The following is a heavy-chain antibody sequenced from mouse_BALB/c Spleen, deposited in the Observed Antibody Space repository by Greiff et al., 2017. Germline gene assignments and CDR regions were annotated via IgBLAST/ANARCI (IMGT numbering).Heavy chain of an antibody. D-gene: IGHD4-1*01. J-gene: IGHJ4*01. CDR2: INPSTGYT. CDR3: ARANLYAMDY. V-gene: IGHV1-7*01. CDR1: GYTFTSYW. Sequence: QVQLQQSGAELAKPGASVKMSCKASGYTFTSYWMHWVKQRLGQGLEWIGYINPSTGYTEYNQTFKDKATLTADKSSSTAYMQLSSLTSEDSAVYYCARANLYAMDYWGQGTSVTVSS.